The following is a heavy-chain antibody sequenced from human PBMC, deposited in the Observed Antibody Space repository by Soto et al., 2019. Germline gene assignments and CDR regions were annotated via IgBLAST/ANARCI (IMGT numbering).Heavy chain of an antibody. J-gene: IGHJ5*02. CDR2: IIPIFGTA. CDR3: AGGVVVAAHQYNGFAP. CDR1: GGTFSSYA. D-gene: IGHD2-15*01. V-gene: IGHV1-69*01. Sequence: QVQLVQSGAEVKKPGSSVKVSCKASGGTFSSYAISWVRQAPGQGLEWMGGIIPIFGTANYAQKFQGRVTIPAKESPSTAYRGWSSLRSEDTAGYYCAGGVVVAAHQYNGFAPWGQGTLVTVSS.